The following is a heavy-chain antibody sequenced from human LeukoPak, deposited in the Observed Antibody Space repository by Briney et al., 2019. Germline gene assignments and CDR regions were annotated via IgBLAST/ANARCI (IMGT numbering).Heavy chain of an antibody. CDR1: GGSFSGYY. J-gene: IGHJ6*03. CDR3: AREYSSSWYYYYYYMDV. D-gene: IGHD6-13*01. CDR2: INHSGST. Sequence: PSETLSLTCAVYGGSFSGYYWSWIRQPPGKGREWNGEINHSGSTNHNPSLKSRVTISVDTSKNQFSLKLSSVTAADTAVYYCAREYSSSWYYYYYYMDVWGKGTTVTVSS. V-gene: IGHV4-34*01.